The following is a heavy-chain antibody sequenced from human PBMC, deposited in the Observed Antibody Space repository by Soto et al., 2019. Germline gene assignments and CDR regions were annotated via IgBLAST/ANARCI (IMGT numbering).Heavy chain of an antibody. D-gene: IGHD5-12*01. Sequence: EVQLVESGGVSVQPGGSLRLSCTASGFTLSNYWMHWVRQAPGKGLVWVSRINTDGSTTTYADSVKGRFTISRDNAKKTLYLQMNSLRDEDTAVYYCGRIRRGDGYTFGYWGQGTLVTVSS. J-gene: IGHJ4*02. CDR3: GRIRRGDGYTFGY. CDR1: GFTLSNYW. CDR2: INTDGSTT. V-gene: IGHV3-74*01.